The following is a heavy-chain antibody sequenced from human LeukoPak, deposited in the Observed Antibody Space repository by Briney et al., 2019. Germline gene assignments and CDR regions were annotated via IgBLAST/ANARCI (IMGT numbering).Heavy chain of an antibody. CDR1: GFTFDDYA. CDR3: AKVPAAAAVFDY. J-gene: IGHJ4*02. V-gene: IGHV3-23*01. D-gene: IGHD6-13*01. Sequence: GRSLRLSCAASGFTFDDYAMHWVRQAPGKGLEWVSGISGSGGSTYYADSVKGRFTISRDNSKNTLYLQMNSLRAEDTAVYYCAKVPAAAAVFDYWGQGTLVTVSS. CDR2: ISGSGGST.